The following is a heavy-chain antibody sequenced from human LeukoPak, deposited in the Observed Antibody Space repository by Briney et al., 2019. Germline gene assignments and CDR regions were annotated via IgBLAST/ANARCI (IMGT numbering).Heavy chain of an antibody. J-gene: IGHJ4*02. CDR2: IYYSGNT. D-gene: IGHD2-21*01. V-gene: IGHV4-59*01. Sequence: SETLSLTCTVSGESISGFYWTWIRQPPGKGLEWIGYIYYSGNTNYNPSLKSRVTISVDTPKNQFSLKLSSVTAADTAVYYCARGVVIAPQTFDYWGQGTLVTVSS. CDR1: GESISGFY. CDR3: ARGVVIAPQTFDY.